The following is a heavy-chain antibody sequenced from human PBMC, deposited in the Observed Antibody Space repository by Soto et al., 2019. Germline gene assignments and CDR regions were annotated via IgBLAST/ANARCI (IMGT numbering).Heavy chain of an antibody. D-gene: IGHD3-10*01. V-gene: IGHV4-31*03. CDR2: IYYSGST. CDR3: ARVLITMVRGVNWFDP. CDR1: GGSISSGGYY. Sequence: QVQLQESGPGLVKPSQTLSLTCTVSGGSISSGGYYWSWIRQHPGKGLEWIGYIYYSGSTYYNPSLKSRVTISVDTSKNQFSLKLSAVTAADTAVYYCARVLITMVRGVNWFDPWGQGTLVTVSS. J-gene: IGHJ5*02.